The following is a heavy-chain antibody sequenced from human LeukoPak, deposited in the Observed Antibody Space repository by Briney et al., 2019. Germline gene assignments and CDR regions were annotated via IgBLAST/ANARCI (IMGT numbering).Heavy chain of an antibody. D-gene: IGHD3-22*01. Sequence: SVKVSCKASGGTFSSYAISWVRQAPGQGPEWMGGIIPIFGTANYAQKFQGRVTITADESTSTAYLELSSLRSEDTAVYYCARDLSYYYDSSALLWGQGTLVTVSS. CDR3: ARDLSYYYDSSALL. V-gene: IGHV1-69*13. CDR2: IIPIFGTA. CDR1: GGTFSSYA. J-gene: IGHJ4*02.